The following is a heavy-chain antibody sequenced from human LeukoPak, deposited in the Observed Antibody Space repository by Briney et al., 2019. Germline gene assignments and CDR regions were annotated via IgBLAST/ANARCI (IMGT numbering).Heavy chain of an antibody. D-gene: IGHD1-26*01. CDR3: ARDRVGATQDY. Sequence: GGSLRLSCVASGFTVSSNYMSWVRQAPGKGLEWVSIIYSGGSTYYADSVKGRFSISRDNSRNTLYLQMNSLRAEDTAVYYCARDRVGATQDYWGQGTLVTVSS. V-gene: IGHV3-53*01. J-gene: IGHJ4*02. CDR2: IYSGGST. CDR1: GFTVSSNY.